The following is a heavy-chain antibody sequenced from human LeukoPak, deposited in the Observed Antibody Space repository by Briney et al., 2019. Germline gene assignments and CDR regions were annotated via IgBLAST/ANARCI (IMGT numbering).Heavy chain of an antibody. CDR2: ISAYNGNT. CDR1: GYTFTSYG. CDR3: ASGVVVVPAARRGYYYYGMDV. J-gene: IGHJ6*02. V-gene: IGHV1-18*01. D-gene: IGHD2-2*01. Sequence: ASVKVSCKASGYTFTSYGISWVRQAPGQGLEWMGWISAYNGNTNYAQKLQGRVTMTTDTSTSTAYMELRSLRSDDTAVYYCASGVVVVPAARRGYYYYGMDVWGQGTTVTVSS.